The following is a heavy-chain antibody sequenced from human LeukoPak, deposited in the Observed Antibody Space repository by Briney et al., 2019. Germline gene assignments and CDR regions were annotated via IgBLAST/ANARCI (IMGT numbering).Heavy chain of an antibody. CDR1: GYSFTSYW. Sequence: GESLKISCKGSGYSFTSYWIGWVRQMPGKGLEWMGIIYPGDFDTRYSPSFQGQVTISADKSISTAYLQWSSLKASDTAMYYCARHRKGYCSGGSCYWAAFDIWGQGTMVTVSS. CDR2: IYPGDFDT. V-gene: IGHV5-51*01. D-gene: IGHD2-15*01. J-gene: IGHJ3*02. CDR3: ARHRKGYCSGGSCYWAAFDI.